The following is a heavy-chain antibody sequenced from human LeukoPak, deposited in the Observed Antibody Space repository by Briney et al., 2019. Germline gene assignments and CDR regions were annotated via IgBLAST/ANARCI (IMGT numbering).Heavy chain of an antibody. V-gene: IGHV3-23*01. J-gene: IGHJ4*02. CDR3: AKEAEYSTSGYFEY. Sequence: GGSLRLSCAASGFTFSTYAMSWVRQAPGKGLEWVSAISGNGGRTYYADSAKGRFTIARDNSKSTLYLQMNSLRAADTAVYYCAKEAEYSTSGYFEYWGQGSLVTVSS. D-gene: IGHD6-6*01. CDR1: GFTFSTYA. CDR2: ISGNGGRT.